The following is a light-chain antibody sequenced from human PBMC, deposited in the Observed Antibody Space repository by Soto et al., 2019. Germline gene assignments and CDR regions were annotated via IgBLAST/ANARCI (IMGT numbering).Light chain of an antibody. CDR2: DVS. V-gene: IGLV2-14*03. Sequence: SVLPQAASGYGSPGQSITISCTGTSSDVGGYNYVSWYQHHPGKAPKLLIYDVSNRPSGVSNRFSGSKSDNTASLTISGLQPEDEADYYCSSYTTSNTRQIVFGTGTKVTVL. CDR1: SSDVGGYNY. J-gene: IGLJ1*01. CDR3: SSYTTSNTRQIV.